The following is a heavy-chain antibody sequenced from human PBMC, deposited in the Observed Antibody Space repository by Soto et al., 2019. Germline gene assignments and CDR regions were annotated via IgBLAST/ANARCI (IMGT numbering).Heavy chain of an antibody. Sequence: EVQLLESGGGLVQPGGSLRLSCAASGFTFSDYGMNWVRQAPGKGLEWVAAISGSAGNTYYADSVKGRFSTSRDNSKSTLYLDMNTLRVEDTARYYCAKTFGSNWLPEYWGQGTLVTVSS. CDR1: GFTFSDYG. CDR2: ISGSAGNT. D-gene: IGHD6-13*01. CDR3: AKTFGSNWLPEY. V-gene: IGHV3-23*01. J-gene: IGHJ4*02.